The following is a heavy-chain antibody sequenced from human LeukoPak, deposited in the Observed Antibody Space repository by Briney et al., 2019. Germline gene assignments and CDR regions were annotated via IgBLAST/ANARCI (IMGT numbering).Heavy chain of an antibody. D-gene: IGHD5-12*01. CDR2: ISSSSSYI. J-gene: IGHJ4*02. V-gene: IGHV3-21*01. CDR3: AKAGDIVATTQDY. Sequence: GGSLRLSCAASGFTFSSYSMNWVRQAPGKGLEWVSSISSSSSYIYYADSVKGRFTISRDNAKNTLYLQMNSLRAEDTAVYYCAKAGDIVATTQDYWGQGTLVTVSS. CDR1: GFTFSSYS.